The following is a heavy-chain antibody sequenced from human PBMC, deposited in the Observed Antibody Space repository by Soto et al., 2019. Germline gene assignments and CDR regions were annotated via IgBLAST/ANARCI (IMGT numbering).Heavy chain of an antibody. CDR1: GGSISSSTYS. CDR3: ARCRNRGYGIDDY. Sequence: QLQLQESGPGLVKPSETLSLTCTVSGGSISSSTYSWGWIRQPPGKGLEWIGSMPYSGDTFYISSLKSRVTRSVDASKSHFSLKLSAVTAGHTAVDYCARCRNRGYGIDDYWGGGTVVSV. V-gene: IGHV4-39*01. J-gene: IGHJ4*02. CDR2: MPYSGDT. D-gene: IGHD5-12*01.